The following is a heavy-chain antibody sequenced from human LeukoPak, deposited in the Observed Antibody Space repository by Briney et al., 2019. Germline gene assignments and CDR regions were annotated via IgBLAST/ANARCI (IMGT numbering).Heavy chain of an antibody. D-gene: IGHD1-26*01. Sequence: GGSLRLSCAASGFIFSSHTFNWVRQAPGKGLEWVSYISSNSDTIHYADSVRGRFTISRDNAKNSLYLQMNSLRAEDTAVFYCARGGGGSFRFRVYHYYYMDVWGEGTTVTVSS. CDR2: ISSNSDTI. J-gene: IGHJ6*03. V-gene: IGHV3-48*04. CDR3: ARGGGGSFRFRVYHYYYMDV. CDR1: GFIFSSHT.